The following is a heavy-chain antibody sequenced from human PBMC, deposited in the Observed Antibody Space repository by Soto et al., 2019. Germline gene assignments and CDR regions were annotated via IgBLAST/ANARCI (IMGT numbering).Heavy chain of an antibody. D-gene: IGHD5-12*01. V-gene: IGHV4-4*07. CDR1: AGSISTYS. CDR3: AREDRGGYSGIFDY. Sequence: PSETLSLTCTVSAGSISTYSWSLIRQPAGQGLEWIGRMYSDGSTTYNPPLKSRVTMSVDTSRSQFSLRLNSVTAADTAVYYCAREDRGGYSGIFDYWGQGTLVTVSS. CDR2: MYSDGST. J-gene: IGHJ4*02.